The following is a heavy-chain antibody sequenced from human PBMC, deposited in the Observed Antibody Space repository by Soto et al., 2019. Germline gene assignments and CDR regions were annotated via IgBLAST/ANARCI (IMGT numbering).Heavy chain of an antibody. D-gene: IGHD3-10*01. CDR3: ARELKEPGSYYYYGLDV. CDR1: GGSFSTYG. CDR2: IIPTIGTT. V-gene: IGHV1-69*13. J-gene: IGHJ6*02. Sequence: SVKVSCKASGGSFSTYGITWVRQAPGQGLEWMGGIIPTIGTTKYAQKFQGRVTITADASTTTAYVELSSLRSDDTAVYYCARELKEPGSYYYYGLDVWGQGTTVTISS.